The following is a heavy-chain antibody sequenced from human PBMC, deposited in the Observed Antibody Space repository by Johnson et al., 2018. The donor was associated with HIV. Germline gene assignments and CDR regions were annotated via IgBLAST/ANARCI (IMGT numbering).Heavy chain of an antibody. D-gene: IGHD2-21*01. CDR3: ARDTGGGEPYDI. CDR1: GFTVSSNA. V-gene: IGHV3-38-3*01. CDR2: ISGGTT. Sequence: VQLVESRGVLVQPGGSLRLSCAASGFTVSSNAMSWVRQAPGKGLEWVTSISGGTTYYADSRKGRFTISRDNSKNTLYLQMNSLRAEDTAVYYCARDTGGGEPYDIWGQGTMVTVSS. J-gene: IGHJ3*02.